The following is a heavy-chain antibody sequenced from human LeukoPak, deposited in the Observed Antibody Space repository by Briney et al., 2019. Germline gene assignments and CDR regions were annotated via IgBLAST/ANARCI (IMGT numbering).Heavy chain of an antibody. V-gene: IGHV4-39*01. CDR2: IYYSGRA. Sequence: SETLSLTCSVSGGSISSSSYYWGWIRQPPGKGLEWNGEIYYSGRAYYNSSLKSRLTISVDTSWNQFSLILSSVTAADTGVYYCARRRYYDSAGYLDWGQGTLVSVST. D-gene: IGHD3-22*01. CDR3: ARRRYYDSAGYLD. J-gene: IGHJ1*01. CDR1: GGSISSSSYY.